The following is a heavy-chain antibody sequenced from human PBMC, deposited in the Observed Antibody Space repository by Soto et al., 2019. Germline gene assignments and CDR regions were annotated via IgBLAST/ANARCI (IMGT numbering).Heavy chain of an antibody. CDR1: GFTLSSYA. J-gene: IGHJ6*02. Sequence: GGSLRLSCAASGFTLSSYAMNWVRQAPGKGLEWVAVICYDGSNTYYADSVKGRFTISRDNSKNTLYLQMNSLRAEDTAVYYCARDGRVNYDFWSGSYGMDVWGQGTTVTVSS. V-gene: IGHV3-33*08. CDR3: ARDGRVNYDFWSGSYGMDV. D-gene: IGHD3-3*01. CDR2: ICYDGSNT.